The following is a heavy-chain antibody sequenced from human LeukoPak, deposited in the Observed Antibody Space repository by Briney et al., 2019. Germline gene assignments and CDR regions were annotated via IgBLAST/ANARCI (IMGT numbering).Heavy chain of an antibody. CDR3: ARDVVAVAEGGY. V-gene: IGHV3-21*01. Sequence: PGGSLRLSCAASGFTFSSYSMNWVRQAPGKGLEWASSISSSSSYIYYADSVKGRFTISRDNAKNSLYLQMDSLRAEDTAVYYCARDVVAVAEGGYWGQGTLVTVSS. CDR2: ISSSSSYI. CDR1: GFTFSSYS. D-gene: IGHD6-19*01. J-gene: IGHJ4*02.